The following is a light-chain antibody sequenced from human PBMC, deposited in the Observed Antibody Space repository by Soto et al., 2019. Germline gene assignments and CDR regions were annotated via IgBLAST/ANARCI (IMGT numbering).Light chain of an antibody. Sequence: QSVLTQPPSASGTPGQRVTISCSGSSSKIGSNTVNWFQQLPGTAPKLLIDSNNQRPSGVPDRFSGSKSGTSASLAISGLQSEDEAAYYCAAWDDSLNGLYVFGTGTKVTVL. J-gene: IGLJ1*01. V-gene: IGLV1-44*01. CDR1: SSKIGSNT. CDR3: AAWDDSLNGLYV. CDR2: SNN.